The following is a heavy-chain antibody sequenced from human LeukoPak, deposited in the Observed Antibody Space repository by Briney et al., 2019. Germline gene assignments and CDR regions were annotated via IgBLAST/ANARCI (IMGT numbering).Heavy chain of an antibody. D-gene: IGHD4-11*01. CDR2: MNPNSGNT. CDR1: GYTFTSYD. V-gene: IGHV1-8*01. CDR3: ASPTTVVPCYYYYGMDV. Sequence: GASVKVSCKASGYTFTSYDINWVRQATGQGLEWMGWMNPNSGNTGYAQKFQGRVTMTRNTSISTAYMELSSLRSEDTAVYYCASPTTVVPCYYYYGMDVWGQGTTVTVSS. J-gene: IGHJ6*02.